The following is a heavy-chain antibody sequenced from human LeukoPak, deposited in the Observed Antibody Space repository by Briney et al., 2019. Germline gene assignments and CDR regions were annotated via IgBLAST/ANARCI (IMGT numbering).Heavy chain of an antibody. CDR3: ARDLGATGYLDY. D-gene: IGHD1-26*01. V-gene: IGHV4-59*11. CDR1: GGSIRSHY. CDR2: IYDSGST. J-gene: IGHJ4*02. Sequence: PSETLSLTCTVSGGSIRSHYWSWTRQPPGKGLEWIGYIYDSGSTNYNPSLKSRVTISVDTSKNQFSLKLSSVTAADTAVYYCARDLGATGYLDYWGQGTLVTVSS.